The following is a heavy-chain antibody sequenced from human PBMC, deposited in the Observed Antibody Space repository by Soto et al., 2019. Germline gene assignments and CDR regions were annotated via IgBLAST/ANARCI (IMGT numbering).Heavy chain of an antibody. CDR1: GGSISSGGYY. D-gene: IGHD6-6*01. Sequence: QVQLQESGPGLVKPSQTLSLTCTVSGGSISSGGYYWSWIRQHPGKGLEWIGYIYYSGSTYYNPSLKSRVTISVATSKNQFSLKLSSVTAADTAVYYCQTGSSSRGWFDPWGQGTLVTVSS. J-gene: IGHJ5*02. CDR3: QTGSSSRGWFDP. V-gene: IGHV4-31*03. CDR2: IYYSGST.